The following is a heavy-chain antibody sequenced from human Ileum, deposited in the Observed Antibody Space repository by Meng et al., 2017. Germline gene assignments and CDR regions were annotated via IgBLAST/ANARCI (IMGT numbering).Heavy chain of an antibody. CDR2: INHSATT. J-gene: IGHJ2*01. D-gene: IGHD1-26*01. CDR3: ARSERSVYWYFDL. Sequence: VPIPAWARRRLRLSVTLSFAWGVYGGSFSAYYWTWIRQHPGKGLEWIGEINHSATTYYSPSLMGRVSVSVDTSKNQFSLKLTSVTAADTAVYYCARSERSVYWYFDLWGRGTLVTVSS. CDR1: GGSFSAYY. V-gene: IGHV4-34*01.